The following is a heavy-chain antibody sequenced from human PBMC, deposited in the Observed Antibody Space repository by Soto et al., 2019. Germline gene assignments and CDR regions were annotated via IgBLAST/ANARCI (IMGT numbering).Heavy chain of an antibody. CDR3: ARDLITFGGVLFDAFDI. CDR1: GFTFSSYS. J-gene: IGHJ3*02. D-gene: IGHD3-16*01. V-gene: IGHV3-21*01. Sequence: GGSLRLSCAASGFTFSSYSMNWVRQAPGKGLEWVSSISSSSSYIYYADSVKGRFTISRDNAKNSLYLQMNSLRAEDTAVYYCARDLITFGGVLFDAFDIWGQGTMVTVSS. CDR2: ISSSSSYI.